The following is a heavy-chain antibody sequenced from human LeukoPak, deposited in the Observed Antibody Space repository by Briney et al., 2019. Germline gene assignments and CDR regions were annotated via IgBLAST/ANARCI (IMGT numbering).Heavy chain of an antibody. CDR1: GFIFSNYD. CDR3: ARRAGYYIDY. D-gene: IGHD6-13*01. J-gene: IGHJ4*02. V-gene: IGHV3-33*01. CDR2: IWYDGSDK. Sequence: GGSLRLSCAASGFIFSNYDMHWVRQAPGKGLEWVAVIWYDGSDKDYADSVKGRFTISRDNSKNTLYLQVNSLRAEDTAVYYCARRAGYYIDYWGQGTLVTVSS.